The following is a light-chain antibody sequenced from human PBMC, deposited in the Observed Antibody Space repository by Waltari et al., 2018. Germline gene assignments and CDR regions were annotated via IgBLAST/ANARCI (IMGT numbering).Light chain of an antibody. CDR2: SDY. J-gene: IGLJ2*01. CDR1: RSNLGDFA. Sequence: QPVLTQPPSASGTPGQRVTISCAGSRSNLGDFAVHWYQHLPQTAPKLLIYSDYQRPSGVPDRVSGSKSGTSASLAISGLQSEDEADYYCATWDDSLNGVVFGGGTKLTVL. CDR3: ATWDDSLNGVV. V-gene: IGLV1-44*01.